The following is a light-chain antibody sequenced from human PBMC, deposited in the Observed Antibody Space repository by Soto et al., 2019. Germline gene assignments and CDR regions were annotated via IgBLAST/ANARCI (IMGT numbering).Light chain of an antibody. V-gene: IGKV1-13*02. J-gene: IGKJ1*01. CDR2: DAS. CDR3: QKYNSAPRT. Sequence: AIKLTQSPSSLSASVGDRVTITCRASQGISSYFAWYQQKPGKAPKLLIYDASSLESGVPSRFSGSGSGTEFTLTISTLQPEDVATYYCQKYNSAPRTFGQGTKV. CDR1: QGISSY.